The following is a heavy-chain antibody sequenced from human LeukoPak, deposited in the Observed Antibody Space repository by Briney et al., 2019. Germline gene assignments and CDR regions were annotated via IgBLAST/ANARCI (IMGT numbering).Heavy chain of an antibody. CDR2: IYTGGIT. V-gene: IGHV4-61*02. D-gene: IGHD6-19*01. CDR3: ARDQKQWLVEGACDI. CDR1: GGSISSSSYY. J-gene: IGHJ3*02. Sequence: PSETLSLTCTVSGGSISSSSYYWSWIRQPAGKGLEWIGRIYTGGITNYNPSLKSRVTMSVDTSKNQFSLKLSSVTAADTAVYYCARDQKQWLVEGACDIWGQGTMVTVSS.